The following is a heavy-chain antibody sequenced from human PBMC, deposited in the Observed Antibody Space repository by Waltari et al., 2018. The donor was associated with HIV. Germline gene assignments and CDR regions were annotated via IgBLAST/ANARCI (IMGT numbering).Heavy chain of an antibody. Sequence: QVQLVQSGAEVKKPGSSVKVSCKASGGTFSSYAISWVRQAPGQGLEWMGRIIPILGIANYAQKFQGRVTITADKSTSTAYMELSSLRSEDTAVYYCARELKLGYSYGTFDYWGQGTLVTVSS. CDR2: IIPILGIA. D-gene: IGHD5-18*01. V-gene: IGHV1-69*04. J-gene: IGHJ4*02. CDR1: GGTFSSYA. CDR3: ARELKLGYSYGTFDY.